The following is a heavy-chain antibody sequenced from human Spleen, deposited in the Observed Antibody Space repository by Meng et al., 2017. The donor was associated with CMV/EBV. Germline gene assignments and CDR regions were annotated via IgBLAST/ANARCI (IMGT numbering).Heavy chain of an antibody. J-gene: IGHJ6*02. D-gene: IGHD3-3*01. CDR2: INSDGSST. V-gene: IGHV3-74*01. CDR1: GFTFSSYW. CDR3: ARVCSFGVVTPYYYGMDV. Sequence: GGSLRLSCAASGFTFSSYWMHWVRQAPGKGLVWVSRINSDGSSTSYADSVKGRFTISRDNAKNTLYLQMNSLRAEDTALYYCARVCSFGVVTPYYYGMDVWGQGTTVTVSS.